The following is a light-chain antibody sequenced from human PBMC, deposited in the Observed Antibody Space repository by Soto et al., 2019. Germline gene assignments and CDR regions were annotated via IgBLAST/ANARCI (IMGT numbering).Light chain of an antibody. CDR2: EVT. CDR1: SSDVGGYNY. V-gene: IGLV2-14*01. Sequence: QSALTQPASVSGSPGQSITISCTGTSSDVGGYNYVSWYQQHPGKAPKLMIYEVTNRPSGVSNRFSGSKSGNTASLTISGLQAEDEADYYCSSFRSGSIWLFGGGTQLTVL. J-gene: IGLJ3*02. CDR3: SSFRSGSIWL.